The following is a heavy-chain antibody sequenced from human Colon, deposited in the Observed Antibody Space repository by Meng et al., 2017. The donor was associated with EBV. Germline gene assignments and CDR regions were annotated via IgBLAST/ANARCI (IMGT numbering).Heavy chain of an antibody. D-gene: IGHD3-10*01. J-gene: IGHJ4*02. CDR1: GGSISSIHYY. V-gene: IGHV4-39*01. Sequence: QEPAPGLLKPPETLSLTCTVSGGSISSIHYYWGWVRQPPGKGLQWIGTIYHSGSTSYNPSLQSRVTMFVDTSKNQFSLMLTSVTATDTAVYYCARRRGGSGRDCWGQGTLVTVSS. CDR2: IYHSGST. CDR3: ARRRGGSGRDC.